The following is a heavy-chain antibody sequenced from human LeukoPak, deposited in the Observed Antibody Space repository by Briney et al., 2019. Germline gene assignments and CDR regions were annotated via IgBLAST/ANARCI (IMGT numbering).Heavy chain of an antibody. CDR2: INPNSGGT. V-gene: IGHV1-2*06. Sequence: ASVKVSCKASGYTFTGYYMHWVRQAPGQGLEWMGRINPNSGGTNYAQKFQGSVTMTRDTSISTAYMELSRLRSDDTAVYYCARGLRFLEWLLSVWGQGTLVTVSS. J-gene: IGHJ4*02. CDR1: GYTFTGYY. D-gene: IGHD3-3*01. CDR3: ARGLRFLEWLLSV.